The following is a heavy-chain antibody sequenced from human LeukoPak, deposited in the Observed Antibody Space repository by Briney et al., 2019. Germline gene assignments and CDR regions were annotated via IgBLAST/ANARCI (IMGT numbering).Heavy chain of an antibody. V-gene: IGHV4-59*01. Sequence: PSETLSLTCTVSGASISSCYWSWIRQPPGKGLEFIGYVYYTGSTNYTPSLESRVTISLDTSKNEFSLKMSSVTAADTAVYYCARVPVYYGMDVWGQGTTVTVSS. CDR1: GASISSCY. J-gene: IGHJ6*02. CDR2: VYYTGST. CDR3: ARVPVYYGMDV.